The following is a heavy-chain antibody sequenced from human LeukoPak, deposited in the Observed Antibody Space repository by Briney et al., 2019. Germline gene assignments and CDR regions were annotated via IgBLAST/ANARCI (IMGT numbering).Heavy chain of an antibody. J-gene: IGHJ4*02. V-gene: IGHV3-21*04. CDR3: AKHLGFGPQGRYFDY. CDR1: GFTFSSYS. CDR2: ISSSSSYI. Sequence: GGSLRLSCAASGFTFSSYSMNWVRQAPGKGLEWVSSISSSSSYIYYADSVKGRFTISRDNSKNTLSLQMNSLRAEDTAVYYCAKHLGFGPQGRYFDYWGQGTLVTVSS. D-gene: IGHD3-10*01.